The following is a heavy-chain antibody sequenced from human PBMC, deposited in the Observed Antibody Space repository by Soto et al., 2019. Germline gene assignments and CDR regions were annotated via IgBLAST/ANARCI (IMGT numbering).Heavy chain of an antibody. CDR3: ARETLRDAIDI. J-gene: IGHJ3*02. CDR2: IRANDESI. CDR1: VFDFRSYE. Sequence: HPWGSLRLSCLASVFDFRSYEMNWFRQAPGKGLEWVSNIRANDESIYYADSVKGRVSVSRDNAKNSLFLEMNSLRVDDTAVYYCARETLRDAIDIWGQGTMVTVSS. V-gene: IGHV3-48*03.